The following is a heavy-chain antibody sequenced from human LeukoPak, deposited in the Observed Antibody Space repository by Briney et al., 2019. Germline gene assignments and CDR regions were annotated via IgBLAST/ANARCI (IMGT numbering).Heavy chain of an antibody. J-gene: IGHJ4*02. CDR1: GFTFSSCS. D-gene: IGHD3-10*01. V-gene: IGHV3-21*04. CDR2: ISSSSSYI. CDR3: AKDRLPLIRGIDY. Sequence: GGSLRLSCAASGFTFSSCSMNWVRQAPGKGLEWVSSISSSSSYIYYADSVKGRFTISRDNSKNTLYLQMNSLRAEDTAVYYCAKDRLPLIRGIDYWGQGTLVTVSS.